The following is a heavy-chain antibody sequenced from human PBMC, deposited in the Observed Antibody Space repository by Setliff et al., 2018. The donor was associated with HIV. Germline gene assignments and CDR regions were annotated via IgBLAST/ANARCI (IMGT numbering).Heavy chain of an antibody. V-gene: IGHV3-23*01. J-gene: IGHJ5*02. Sequence: GGSLRLSCAASGFTFSSHAMSWVRQAPGKGLEWVSAISGSGGSTYYADSVKGRFTISRDDAKNSLYLQMNSLRAEDTAVYYCARESMYYNFWSGYYPKQWFDPWGQGTLVTVSS. CDR3: ARESMYYNFWSGYYPKQWFDP. CDR1: GFTFSSHA. CDR2: ISGSGGST. D-gene: IGHD3-3*01.